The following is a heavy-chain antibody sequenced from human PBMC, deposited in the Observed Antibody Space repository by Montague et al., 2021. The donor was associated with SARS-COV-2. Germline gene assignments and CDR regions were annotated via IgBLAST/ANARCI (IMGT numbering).Heavy chain of an antibody. V-gene: IGHV3-7*01. D-gene: IGHD4-17*01. CDR2: IRQDGSDK. Sequence: SLRLSRAASGFTIVSYWVSWVRQAPGKGLEWVANIRQDGSDKYYVDSVRGRFTISRDNAKNSLYLQMSSLRAGDTGVYYCTRDRDYGDYLNWFNPWGQGTLVTVSS. CDR3: TRDRDYGDYLNWFNP. J-gene: IGHJ5*02. CDR1: GFTIVSYW.